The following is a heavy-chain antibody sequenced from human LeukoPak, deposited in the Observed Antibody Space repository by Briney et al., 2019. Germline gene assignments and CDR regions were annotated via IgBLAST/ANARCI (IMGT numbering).Heavy chain of an antibody. D-gene: IGHD1-14*01. CDR1: GFTFSYYA. CDR3: ARAKLNLDC. Sequence: GGSLRLSCAASGFTFSYYAMNWVRQAPGKGLEWVANIKEDGSEKYYVDSVKGRFTISRDNAKSSLYLQMNSLRAEDTAVYYCARAKLNLDCWGQGTLVTVSS. J-gene: IGHJ4*02. V-gene: IGHV3-7*01. CDR2: IKEDGSEK.